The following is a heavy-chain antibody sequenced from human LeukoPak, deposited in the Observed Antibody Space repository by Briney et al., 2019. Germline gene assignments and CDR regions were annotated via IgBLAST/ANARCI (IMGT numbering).Heavy chain of an antibody. Sequence: GGSLRLSCAASGFSFISYSMNWVRQAPGKGLEWVSSISSSSDYIYHADSVKGRFTISRDNPKKSLYLQMNSLRAEDTAVYYCARGATTTRFGRFDPWGQGTLVIVSS. CDR2: ISSSSDYI. D-gene: IGHD4-17*01. CDR3: ARGATTTRFGRFDP. V-gene: IGHV3-21*01. J-gene: IGHJ5*02. CDR1: GFSFISYS.